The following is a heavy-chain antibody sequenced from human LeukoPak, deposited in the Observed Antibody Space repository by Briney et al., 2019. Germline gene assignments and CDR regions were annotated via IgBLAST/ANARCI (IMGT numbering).Heavy chain of an antibody. V-gene: IGHV1-2*02. CDR3: APGGVTFGGAYYMDV. D-gene: IGHD3-16*01. J-gene: IGHJ6*03. Sequence: ASVKVSCKASGYSFTGYYMHWVRQAPGQGLEWMGWINPNSGDTKCSQRFQGRVTMTRDTSISTAYMELSRLRSDDTAVYYCAPGGVTFGGAYYMDVWGKGTTVTVSS. CDR2: INPNSGDT. CDR1: GYSFTGYY.